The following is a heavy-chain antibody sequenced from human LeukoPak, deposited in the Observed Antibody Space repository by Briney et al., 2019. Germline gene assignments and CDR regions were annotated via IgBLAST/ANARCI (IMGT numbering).Heavy chain of an antibody. CDR3: ARGRYSIAARRVSVNWFDP. J-gene: IGHJ5*02. D-gene: IGHD6-6*01. V-gene: IGHV1-2*04. Sequence: ASVKVSCKASGYTFTSYAMHWVRQAPGQGLEWMGWINPNSGGTNYAQKFQGWVTMTRDTSISTAYMELSRLRSDDTAVYYCARGRYSIAARRVSVNWFDPWGQGTLVTVSS. CDR2: INPNSGGT. CDR1: GYTFTSYA.